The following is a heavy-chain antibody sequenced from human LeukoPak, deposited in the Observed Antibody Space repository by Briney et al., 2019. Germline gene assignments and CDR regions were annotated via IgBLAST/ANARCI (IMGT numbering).Heavy chain of an antibody. J-gene: IGHJ4*02. V-gene: IGHV3-23*01. D-gene: IGHD3-22*01. CDR2: ISGTGAVT. Sequence: PGGSLRLSCAASGFTFSNYAMSWVRQAPGKGLEWVSAISGTGAVTYYADSVKGRFTISRDNSKNTLHLQMNSLRAEDTAIYYCAKGHYYDSSGYLYYFDYWGQGTLVTFSS. CDR3: AKGHYYDSSGYLYYFDY. CDR1: GFTFSNYA.